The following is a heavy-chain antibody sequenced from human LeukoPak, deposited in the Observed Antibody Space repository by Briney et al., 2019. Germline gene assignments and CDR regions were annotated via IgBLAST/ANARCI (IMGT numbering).Heavy chain of an antibody. D-gene: IGHD6-13*01. V-gene: IGHV1-8*01. J-gene: IGHJ5*02. CDR2: MNPNSGNT. CDR1: GYAFTSYD. Sequence: ASVKVSCKASGYAFTSYDINWVRQATGQGLEWMGWMNPNSGNTGYAQKFQGRVTMTRNTSISTAYMELSSLRSEDTAVYYCARRQTGPKYSSSGGGFDPWGQGTLVTVSS. CDR3: ARRQTGPKYSSSGGGFDP.